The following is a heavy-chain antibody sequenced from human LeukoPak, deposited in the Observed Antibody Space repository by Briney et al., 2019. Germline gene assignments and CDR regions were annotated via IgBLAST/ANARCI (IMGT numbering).Heavy chain of an antibody. CDR1: GGSISSSSYY. Sequence: PSETLSLTCTVSGGSISSSSYYWGWIRQPPGKGLEWIGSIYYSGSTYYNPSLKSRVTISVDTSKNQFSLKLSSVTAADTAVYYCAREQGPYWGQGTLVTVSS. CDR2: IYYSGST. V-gene: IGHV4-39*07. CDR3: AREQGPY. J-gene: IGHJ4*02.